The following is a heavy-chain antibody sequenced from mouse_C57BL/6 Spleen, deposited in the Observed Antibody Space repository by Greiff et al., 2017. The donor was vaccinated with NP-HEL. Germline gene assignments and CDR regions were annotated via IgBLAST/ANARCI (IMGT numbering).Heavy chain of an antibody. D-gene: IGHD1-1*01. CDR3: AKAITTVAYCDY. CDR2: IHPNSGST. Sequence: VQLVESGAELVKPGASVKLSCKASGYTFTSYWMHWVKQRPGQGLEWIGMIHPNSGSTNYNEKFKSKATLTVDKSSSTAYMQLSSLTSEDSAVYYCAKAITTVAYCDYWGQGTTLTVSS. J-gene: IGHJ2*01. V-gene: IGHV1-64*01. CDR1: GYTFTSYW.